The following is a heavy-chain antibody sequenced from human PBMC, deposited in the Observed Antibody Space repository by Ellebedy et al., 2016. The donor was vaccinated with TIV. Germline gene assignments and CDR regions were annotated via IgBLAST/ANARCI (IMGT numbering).Heavy chain of an antibody. Sequence: ASVKVSCKTSGGTFSNYAINWMRQAPGQGLEWIGGIIPMFATTKYAKEFQGRVTMTRDTSTSTVYMELSSLRSEDTAVYYCARAYYGGNSQYLDFWGQGTLVTVSS. CDR2: IIPMFATT. J-gene: IGHJ4*02. D-gene: IGHD4-23*01. CDR3: ARAYYGGNSQYLDF. CDR1: GGTFSNYA. V-gene: IGHV1-69*05.